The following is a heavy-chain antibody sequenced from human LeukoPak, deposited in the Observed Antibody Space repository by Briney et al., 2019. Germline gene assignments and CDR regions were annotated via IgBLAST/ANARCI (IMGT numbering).Heavy chain of an antibody. V-gene: IGHV3-53*05. CDR3: AKDLPATGFDY. J-gene: IGHJ4*02. CDR2: IYSGGST. Sequence: GGSLRLSCAASGFTVSSNYMSWVRQAPGKGPEWVSVIYSGGSTYYADSVKGRFTISRDNSKNTLYLQMNSPRAEDTAVYYCAKDLPATGFDYWGQGTLVTVSS. CDR1: GFTVSSNY. D-gene: IGHD2-2*01.